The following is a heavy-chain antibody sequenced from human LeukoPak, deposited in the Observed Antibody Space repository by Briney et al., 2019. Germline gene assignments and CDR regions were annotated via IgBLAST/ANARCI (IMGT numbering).Heavy chain of an antibody. V-gene: IGHV4-39*07. CDR1: GGSISSGSYY. J-gene: IGHJ4*02. Sequence: PSETLSLTCTVSGGSISSGSYYWGCIRQPPGKGLEWIGSIYYSGSTYYNPSLKSRVTISVDTSKNQFSLKLSSVTAADTAVYYCARDAGRGNGGYWGQGTLVTVSS. D-gene: IGHD3-16*01. CDR2: IYYSGST. CDR3: ARDAGRGNGGY.